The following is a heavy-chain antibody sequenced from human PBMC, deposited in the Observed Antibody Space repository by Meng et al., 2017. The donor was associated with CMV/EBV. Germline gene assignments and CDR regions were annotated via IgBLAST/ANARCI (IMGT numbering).Heavy chain of an antibody. CDR1: GFTFSSYS. CDR3: SSNSIVVVPAAIPDDAFDI. CDR2: ISSSSSYI. D-gene: IGHD2-2*02. V-gene: IGHV3-21*01. Sequence: GGSLRLSCAASGFTFSSYSMNWVRQAPGKGLEWVSSISSSSSYIYYADSVKGRFTISRDNAKNSLYLQMNSLRAEDTAVYYCSSNSIVVVPAAIPDDAFDIWGQGTMVTVSS. J-gene: IGHJ3*02.